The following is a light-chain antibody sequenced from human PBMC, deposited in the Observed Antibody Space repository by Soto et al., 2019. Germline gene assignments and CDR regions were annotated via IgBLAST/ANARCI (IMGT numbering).Light chain of an antibody. CDR2: DAS. J-gene: IGKJ5*01. V-gene: IGKV3D-20*01. CDR3: QQYGSSPSIT. CDR1: QSVSSSY. Sequence: EIVLPQSPGTLSLSPGERATLSCRASQSVSSSYLAWYQQKPGLAPRLLIYDASSRATGIPDRFSGSGSGTDFTLTISRLEPEDFAVYYCQQYGSSPSITFGQGTRLEIK.